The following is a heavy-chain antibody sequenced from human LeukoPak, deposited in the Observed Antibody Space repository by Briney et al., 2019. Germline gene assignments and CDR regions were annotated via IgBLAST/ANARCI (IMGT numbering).Heavy chain of an antibody. V-gene: IGHV1-69*05. Sequence: GASVKVSCKASGGTFSSYAISWVRQAPGQGLEWMGGIIPIFGTANYAQKFQGRVTTTTDESTSTAYMELSSLRSEDTAVYYCARGGPDSSGYYTFDYWGQGTLVTVSS. J-gene: IGHJ4*02. CDR3: ARGGPDSSGYYTFDY. CDR2: IIPIFGTA. CDR1: GGTFSSYA. D-gene: IGHD3-22*01.